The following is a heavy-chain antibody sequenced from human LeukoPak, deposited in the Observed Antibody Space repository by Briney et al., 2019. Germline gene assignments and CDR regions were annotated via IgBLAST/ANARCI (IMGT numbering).Heavy chain of an antibody. J-gene: IGHJ4*02. CDR2: MSPNNGDT. D-gene: IGHD5-12*01. CDR3: ATGLRFVSYFDY. Sequence: ASVKVSCKPSGYTFTSYDINWVRQATRQGLEWLGWMSPNNGDTGYAQKFQGRVTMTRDTSTNTAYMELSALTSEDTAVYYCATGLRFVSYFDYWGQGTLVTVSS. V-gene: IGHV1-8*01. CDR1: GYTFTSYD.